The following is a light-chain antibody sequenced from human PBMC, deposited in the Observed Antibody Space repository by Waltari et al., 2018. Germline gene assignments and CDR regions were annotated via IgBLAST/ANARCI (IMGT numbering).Light chain of an antibody. J-gene: IGLJ2*01. CDR1: SSNFGRNT. Sequence: QSVLTQPPSASGTPGQSVTISCSGSSSNFGRNTVNCYQQLPGTAPNLLIYSNNQRPSGVPDRFSGSKSGTSASLAISGLQSEDEADYYCAAWDDSLNGQVFGGGTKLTVL. CDR2: SNN. CDR3: AAWDDSLNGQV. V-gene: IGLV1-44*01.